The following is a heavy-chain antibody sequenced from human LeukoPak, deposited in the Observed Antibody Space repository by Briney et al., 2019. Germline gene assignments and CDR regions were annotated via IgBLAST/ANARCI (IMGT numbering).Heavy chain of an antibody. CDR3: AGATFWSGYQRDSWYMGV. D-gene: IGHD3-3*01. CDR2: IYSGGST. V-gene: IGHV3-66*02. CDR1: GFSVSSNY. Sequence: GGSLRLSCAASGFSVSSNYMSWFRQAPGKGLEWVSVIYSGGSTYYADSVKGRFTTSRDNSKNTLYLQMNSLRAEDTAVYYCAGATFWSGYQRDSWYMGVWGKGTTVTVSS. J-gene: IGHJ6*03.